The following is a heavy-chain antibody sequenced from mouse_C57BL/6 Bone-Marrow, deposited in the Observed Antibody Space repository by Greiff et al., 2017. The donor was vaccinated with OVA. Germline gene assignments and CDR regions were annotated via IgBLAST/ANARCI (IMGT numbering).Heavy chain of an antibody. CDR2: ISYSGST. CDR3: ARGRWDFDY. CDR1: GYSITSDY. D-gene: IGHD1-1*02. V-gene: IGHV3-8*01. Sequence: VQLKESGPGLAKPSQSLSLSCSVTGYSITSDYWNWIRKFPGNKLEYIGYISYSGSTSYNPSLNSRISITRDTSKNQYYLQLKSVTTEDTATYYCARGRWDFDYWGQGTTLTVSS. J-gene: IGHJ2*01.